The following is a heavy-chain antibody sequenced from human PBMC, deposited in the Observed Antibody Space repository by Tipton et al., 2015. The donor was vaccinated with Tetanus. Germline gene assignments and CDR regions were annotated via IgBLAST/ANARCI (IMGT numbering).Heavy chain of an antibody. J-gene: IGHJ5*02. CDR1: GALLTTGGYS. D-gene: IGHD3-10*01. V-gene: IGHV4-30-2*01. CDR3: AGGLVRWYEP. Sequence: TLSLTCNVTGALLTTGGYSWGWIRQPPGQGLEWMGYIYQTGSTYFNPSLRGRLTMSFKMSKNQISLKLSTVTAADTAVYSCAGGLVRWYEPWGRGTLVSVSP. CDR2: IYQTGST.